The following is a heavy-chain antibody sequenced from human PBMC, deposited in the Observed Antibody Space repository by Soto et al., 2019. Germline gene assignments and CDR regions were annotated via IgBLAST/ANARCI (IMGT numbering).Heavy chain of an antibody. V-gene: IGHV3-23*01. CDR2: ISGNGNSA. CDR1: GFTFRDYA. CDR3: GKERRGSGWSVCNF. D-gene: IGHD6-19*01. J-gene: IGHJ4*02. Sequence: GGSLRLSCAASGFTFRDYAMNWVRQAPGKGLEWVADISGNGNSARHADSVKGRFTISRDNSQNTLYLHMNSLRVDDTAIYYCGKERRGSGWSVCNFWGQGTLVTVSS.